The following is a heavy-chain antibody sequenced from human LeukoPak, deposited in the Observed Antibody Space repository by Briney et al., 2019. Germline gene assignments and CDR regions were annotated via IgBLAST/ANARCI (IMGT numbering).Heavy chain of an antibody. CDR1: GESFSEYY. CDR2: INHSGGT. J-gene: IGHJ5*02. V-gene: IGHV4-34*01. D-gene: IGHD2-15*01. Sequence: SETLSLICAVYGESFSEYYWSWIRQPPGKGLEWIGQINHSGGTNYHPSLKTRVTISLEQSKDQVSLEIGSVAVAGRALYFRAFERPVSGDAIYPWGQGALVAVSS. CDR3: AFERPVSGDAIYP.